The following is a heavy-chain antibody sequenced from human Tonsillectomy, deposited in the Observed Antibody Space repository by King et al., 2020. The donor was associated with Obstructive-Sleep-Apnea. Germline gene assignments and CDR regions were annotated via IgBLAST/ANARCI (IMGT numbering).Heavy chain of an antibody. CDR3: AHSYSGGAAAGTGVNAFDI. CDR2: IYWDDDK. J-gene: IGHJ3*02. D-gene: IGHD6-13*01. Sequence: TLKESGPTLVKPTQTLTLTCTFSGFSLSTSGVGVGWIRQPPGKALEWLALIYWDDDKRYSPSLKSRLTITKDTSKNQVVLTMTNMDPVDTATHYCAHSYSGGAAAGTGVNAFDIWGQGTMVTVSS. CDR1: GFSLSTSGVG. V-gene: IGHV2-5*02.